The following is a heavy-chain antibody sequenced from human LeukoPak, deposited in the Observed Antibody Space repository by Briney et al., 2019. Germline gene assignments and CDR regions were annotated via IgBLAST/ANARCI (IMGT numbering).Heavy chain of an antibody. CDR3: ARHIITDGSQGLFDY. Sequence: SETLSLTCAVSGYSSSSGYYWGWIRQPPGKGLEWIGSIYHSGSTYYNPPLKSRVTISLDTSKNQFSLKLSSVTAADTAVYYCARHIITDGSQGLFDYWGQGTLVTVSS. CDR2: IYHSGST. D-gene: IGHD3-16*01. CDR1: GYSSSSGYY. V-gene: IGHV4-38-2*01. J-gene: IGHJ4*02.